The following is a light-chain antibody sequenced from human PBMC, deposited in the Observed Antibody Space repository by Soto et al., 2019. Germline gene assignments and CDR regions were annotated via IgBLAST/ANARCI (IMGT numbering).Light chain of an antibody. CDR2: DVS. CDR3: SSYAGSVYV. V-gene: IGLV2-8*01. J-gene: IGLJ1*01. CDR1: SSDVGAYNY. Sequence: QSALTQPPSASGSPGQSVSISCTGTSSDVGAYNYVSWYQQHPGKAPKLMIYDVSKRPSGVPDRFSGSKSGNTASLTVSGLQAEDEADYDCSSYAGSVYVFGTGTKVTVL.